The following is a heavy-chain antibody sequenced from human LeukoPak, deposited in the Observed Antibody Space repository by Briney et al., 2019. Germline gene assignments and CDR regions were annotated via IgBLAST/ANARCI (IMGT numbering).Heavy chain of an antibody. V-gene: IGHV3-23*01. CDR2: ISGSGSST. CDR1: GFTFSSYA. D-gene: IGHD5-18*01. CDR3: ANHSDTVMVYAY. J-gene: IGHJ4*02. Sequence: GGSLRLSCAASGFTFSSYAMSWVRQAPGRGLEWVSGISGSGSSTYYADSVKGRFTISRDNSKNTLNLQMNSLRAEDTAVYYCANHSDTVMVYAYWGQGTLVTVSS.